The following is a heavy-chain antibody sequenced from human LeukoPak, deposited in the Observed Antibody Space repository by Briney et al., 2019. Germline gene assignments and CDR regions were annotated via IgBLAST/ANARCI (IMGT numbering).Heavy chain of an antibody. V-gene: IGHV3-23*01. CDR1: GFTFSSYA. J-gene: IGHJ4*02. D-gene: IGHD2-2*01. CDR3: AKVTNPGYCSSTSCRNPEFDY. CDR2: ISGSGGST. Sequence: GGSLRLSCAASGFTFSSYAMSWVRQAPGRGLEWVSAISGSGGSTYYADSVKGRFTISRDNSKNTLYLQINSLRAEDTAVYYCAKVTNPGYCSSTSCRNPEFDYWGQGTLVTVSS.